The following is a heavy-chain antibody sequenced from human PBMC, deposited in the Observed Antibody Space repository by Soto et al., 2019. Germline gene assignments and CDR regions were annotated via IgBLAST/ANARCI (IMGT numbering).Heavy chain of an antibody. Sequence: QVQMVQSGAEVKKTGASVKVSCRASGYSFTSYDVHWVRQATGQGLEWMGWMNPNSGNTAFAEKFQGRVTMTRATPISTAYIELSGLTSEDTAVYYCARYPYTSYCSDGSCSYDAFDIWGQGTVVTVSS. CDR2: MNPNSGNT. J-gene: IGHJ3*02. V-gene: IGHV1-8*01. CDR1: GYSFTSYD. D-gene: IGHD2-15*01. CDR3: ARYPYTSYCSDGSCSYDAFDI.